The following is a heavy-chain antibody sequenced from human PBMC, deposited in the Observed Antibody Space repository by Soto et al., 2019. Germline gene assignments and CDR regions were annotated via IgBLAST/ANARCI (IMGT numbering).Heavy chain of an antibody. CDR3: ARVIYCSGGSCYPRFDP. CDR1: GGSISSGGYY. V-gene: IGHV4-31*03. D-gene: IGHD2-15*01. Sequence: QVQLQESGPGLVKPSQTLSLTCIVSGGSISSGGYYWSWIRQHPGKGLEWIGYIYYSGSTYYNPSLKSRVTISVDTSKNQFSLKLSSVTDADTAVYYCARVIYCSGGSCYPRFDPWGQGTLVTVSS. J-gene: IGHJ5*02. CDR2: IYYSGST.